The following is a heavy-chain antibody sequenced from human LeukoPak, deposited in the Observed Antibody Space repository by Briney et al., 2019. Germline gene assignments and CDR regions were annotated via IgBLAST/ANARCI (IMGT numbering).Heavy chain of an antibody. Sequence: PSETLSLTCTVSGGSISSYYWSWIRQPPGKGLEWIGYIYYSGSTNYNPSLKSRVTISVDTSKNQFSLKLSSVTAADTAVYYCAREGTLDTAMVTYAFDIWGQGTMVTVSS. V-gene: IGHV4-59*01. J-gene: IGHJ3*02. CDR2: IYYSGST. CDR1: GGSISSYY. CDR3: AREGTLDTAMVTYAFDI. D-gene: IGHD5-18*01.